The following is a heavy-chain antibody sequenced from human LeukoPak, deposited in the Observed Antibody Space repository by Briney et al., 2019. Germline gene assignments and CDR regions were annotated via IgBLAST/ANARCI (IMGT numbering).Heavy chain of an antibody. CDR3: ARDNWAYYYYYGMDV. CDR1: GFTFSSYW. CDR2: IKQDGSEK. D-gene: IGHD3-16*01. V-gene: IGHV3-7*01. J-gene: IGHJ6*02. Sequence: PGGSLRLSCAASGFTFSSYWMSWVRQAPGKGLEWVANIKQDGSEKYYVDSVKGRFTIPRDNAKNSLYLQMNSLRAEDTAVYYCARDNWAYYYYYGMDVWGQGTTVTVSS.